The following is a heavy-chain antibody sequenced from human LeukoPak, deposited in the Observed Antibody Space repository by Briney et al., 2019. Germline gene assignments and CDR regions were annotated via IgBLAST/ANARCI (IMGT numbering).Heavy chain of an antibody. CDR1: GFTFTSYS. Sequence: GGSLRLSCAASGFTFTSYSMNWVRQAPGKGLEWVSSISSSGSYIYYADSVKGRFTISRDNAKNSLYLQMNSLRAEDTALYYCARGGSGWYYFDYWGQGTLVTVSS. CDR3: ARGGSGWYYFDY. J-gene: IGHJ4*02. CDR2: ISSSGSYI. D-gene: IGHD6-19*01. V-gene: IGHV3-21*04.